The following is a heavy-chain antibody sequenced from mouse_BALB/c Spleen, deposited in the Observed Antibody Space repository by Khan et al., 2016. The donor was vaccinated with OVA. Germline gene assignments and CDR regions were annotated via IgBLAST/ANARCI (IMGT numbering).Heavy chain of an antibody. V-gene: IGHV1-4*01. CDR3: VRDGAYRRNDVWFGY. CDR1: GYTFTSYT. D-gene: IGHD2-14*01. CDR2: INPSNGYT. J-gene: IGHJ3*01. Sequence: VQLQQSGAELARPGASVKMSCKASGYTFTSYTIHWIKLRPGQGLEWIGYINPSNGYTNYNQKFKDKATLTAEKYYTTAYMELSSLTSDDSAVYNCVRDGAYRRNDVWFGYWGQGTLVTVSA.